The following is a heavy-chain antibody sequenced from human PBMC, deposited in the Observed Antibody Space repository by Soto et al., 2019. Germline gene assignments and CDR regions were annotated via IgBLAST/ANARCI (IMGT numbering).Heavy chain of an antibody. V-gene: IGHV1-8*01. CDR2: MNPNSGNT. J-gene: IGHJ5*02. Sequence: QVQLVQSGAEVKKPGASVKVSCKASGYTFTSYDINWVRQATGQGLEWMGWMNPNSGNTGYAQKFQGRVTMTRNTSLCTAEMERRSLRSEDTAVDYCARGSIAGLGLFDPWCQGTLVPVSS. CDR3: ARGSIAGLGLFDP. D-gene: IGHD7-27*01. CDR1: GYTFTSYD.